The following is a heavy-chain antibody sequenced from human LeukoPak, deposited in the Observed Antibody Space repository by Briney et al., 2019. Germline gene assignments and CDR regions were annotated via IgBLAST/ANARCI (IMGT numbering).Heavy chain of an antibody. J-gene: IGHJ6*03. Sequence: SETLSLTCTVSGGSISSSSYYWGWIRQPPGKGLEWIGSIYCSGSTYYNPSLKSRVTISLDTSKNQFSLKLSSVPAADTAVYYCARVKYYDILTGYYMNYYYYYYMDVWGKGTTVTVSS. CDR1: GGSISSSSYY. V-gene: IGHV4-39*07. CDR3: ARVKYYDILTGYYMNYYYYYYMDV. CDR2: IYCSGST. D-gene: IGHD3-9*01.